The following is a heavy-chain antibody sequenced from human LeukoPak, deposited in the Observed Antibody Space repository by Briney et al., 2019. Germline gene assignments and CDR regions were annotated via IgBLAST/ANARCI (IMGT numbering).Heavy chain of an antibody. V-gene: IGHV1-69*06. D-gene: IGHD3-10*01. CDR2: IIPIFGTA. CDR1: GGTFSSYA. CDR3: ANTGEDYYYYMDV. J-gene: IGHJ6*03. Sequence: ASVKVSCKASGGTFSSYAISWVRQAPGQGLEWMGGIIPIFGTANYAQKFQGRVTITADKSMSTAYMELSSLRSEDTAVYYCANTGEDYYYYMDVWGKGTTVTVSS.